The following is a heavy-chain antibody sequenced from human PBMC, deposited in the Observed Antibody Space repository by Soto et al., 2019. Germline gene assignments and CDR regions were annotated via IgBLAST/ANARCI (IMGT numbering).Heavy chain of an antibody. CDR1: GFTFSRYG. D-gene: IGHD3-22*01. V-gene: IGHV3-33*01. Sequence: QVQLVESGGGVVQPGRSLRLSCAASGFTFSRYGFHWVRQAPGKGLEWVAVIWFDGSKEYYADSVKGRCTISRDNSKNTVKLQMSSLRAEDTAVYYCARDPFYYDDSDYAAIDSWGQGTLVTVSS. CDR3: ARDPFYYDDSDYAAIDS. CDR2: IWFDGSKE. J-gene: IGHJ4*02.